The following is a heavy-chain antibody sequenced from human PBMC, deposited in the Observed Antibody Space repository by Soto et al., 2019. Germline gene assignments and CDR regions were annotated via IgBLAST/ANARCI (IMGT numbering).Heavy chain of an antibody. V-gene: IGHV5-51*01. CDR2: IYPGDSDT. CDR3: ARHRVGADAFDV. Sequence: GESLKISCKGSGDSFSTNWIGWVRQMPGKGLEWMGIIYPGDSDTRYSPSFQGQVTISADKSITTAYLQWSSLKASDTAMYYCARHRVGADAFDVWGQGTMVTVSS. CDR1: GDSFSTNW. D-gene: IGHD1-26*01. J-gene: IGHJ3*01.